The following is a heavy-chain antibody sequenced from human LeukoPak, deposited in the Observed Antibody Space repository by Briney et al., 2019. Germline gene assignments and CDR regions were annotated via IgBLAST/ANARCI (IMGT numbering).Heavy chain of an antibody. J-gene: IGHJ3*02. CDR1: GFTFSSYA. CDR3: ARDGITIFGVVKGGLNAFDI. Sequence: GGSLRLSCAASGFTFSSYAMSWVRQAPGKGLEWVSSISSSSTYIYYADSVKGRLTISRDNAKNSLYLQMNSLRAADTAVYYCARDGITIFGVVKGGLNAFDIWGQGTMVTVSS. CDR2: ISSSSTYI. V-gene: IGHV3-21*04. D-gene: IGHD3-3*01.